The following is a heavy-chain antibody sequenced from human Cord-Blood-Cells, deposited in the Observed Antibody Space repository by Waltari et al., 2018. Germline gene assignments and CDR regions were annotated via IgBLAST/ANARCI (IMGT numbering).Heavy chain of an antibody. CDR3: ARGPDFWSGYYVDY. CDR2: INHSGST. D-gene: IGHD3-3*01. V-gene: IGHV4-34*01. J-gene: IGHJ4*02. Sequence: QVQLQQWGAGLLKPSETLSLPCAVYGGSFSGYSWSWIRQPPGKGLEWIGEINHSGSTNYNPSLKSRVTISVDTSKNQFSLKLSSVTAADTAVYYCARGPDFWSGYYVDYWGQGTLVTVSS. CDR1: GGSFSGYS.